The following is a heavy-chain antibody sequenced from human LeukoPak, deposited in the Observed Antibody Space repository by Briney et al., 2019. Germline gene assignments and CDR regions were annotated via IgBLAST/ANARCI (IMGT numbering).Heavy chain of an antibody. V-gene: IGHV1-24*01. CDR1: GYTLTELS. CDR2: FDPEDGET. J-gene: IGHJ3*02. D-gene: IGHD4-17*01. Sequence: APVKVSCKVSGYTLTELSMHWVRQAPGKGLEWMGGFDPEDGETIYAQKFQGRVTMTEDTSTDTAYMELSSLRSEDTAVYYCATARPDYGEGRAFDIWGQGTMVTVSS. CDR3: ATARPDYGEGRAFDI.